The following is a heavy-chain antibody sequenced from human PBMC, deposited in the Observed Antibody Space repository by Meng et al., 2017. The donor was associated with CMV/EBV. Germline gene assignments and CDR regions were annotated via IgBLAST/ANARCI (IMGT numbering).Heavy chain of an antibody. J-gene: IGHJ6*02. CDR2: ISSSGSTI. V-gene: IGHV3-48*03. Sequence: GESLKISCAASGFTFSSYEMNWVRQAPGKGLEWVSYISSSGSTIYYADSVKGRFTISRDNAKNSLYLQMNSLRAEDTAVYYCARGLETAMDLLYYYYGMDVWGQGTTVTVSS. D-gene: IGHD5-18*01. CDR1: GFTFSSYE. CDR3: ARGLETAMDLLYYYYGMDV.